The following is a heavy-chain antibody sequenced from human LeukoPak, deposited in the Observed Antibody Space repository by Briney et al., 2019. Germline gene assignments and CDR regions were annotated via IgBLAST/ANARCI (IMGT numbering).Heavy chain of an antibody. CDR1: GFIFSDYG. D-gene: IGHD1/OR15-1a*01. Sequence: GGSLSLSCAASGFIFSDYGIHWVRQAPGKGLEWVAFIRFDGSSKYYTDSVKGRFTISRDNSRNTVYLQMNSLRVEDTAVYYCAKEGTASKPSDLDYWGQGTLVTVSS. CDR3: AKEGTASKPSDLDY. CDR2: IRFDGSSK. V-gene: IGHV3-30*02. J-gene: IGHJ4*02.